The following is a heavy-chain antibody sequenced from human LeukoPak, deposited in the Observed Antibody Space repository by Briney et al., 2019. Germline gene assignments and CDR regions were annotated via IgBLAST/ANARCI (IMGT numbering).Heavy chain of an antibody. Sequence: SETLSLTCTVSGGSISSYYWSWIRQPAGKGLEWIGRIYTSGSTNYNPSLKSRVTMSVDTSKNQFSLKLSSVTAADTAVYYCARASPCGSSCYYYGMDVWGQGTTVTVSS. D-gene: IGHD2-15*01. CDR2: IYTSGST. V-gene: IGHV4-4*07. CDR3: ARASPCGSSCYYYGMDV. J-gene: IGHJ6*02. CDR1: GGSISSYY.